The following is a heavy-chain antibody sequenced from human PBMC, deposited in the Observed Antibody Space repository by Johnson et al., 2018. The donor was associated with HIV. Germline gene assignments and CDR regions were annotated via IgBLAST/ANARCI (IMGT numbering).Heavy chain of an antibody. J-gene: IGHJ3*02. CDR3: TTDLIVVIPIGAFDI. CDR2: IKSKSDGGTT. Sequence: VESGGGLVQPGGSLRLSCAASGFTFSSYWMSWVRQAPGKGLEWVARIKSKSDGGTTDYAAPVKGRFTISRDDSKNTLYLQMNSLKTEDTAVYYCTTDLIVVIPIGAFDIWGQGTMVTVAS. V-gene: IGHV3-15*01. D-gene: IGHD3-16*01. CDR1: GFTFSSYW.